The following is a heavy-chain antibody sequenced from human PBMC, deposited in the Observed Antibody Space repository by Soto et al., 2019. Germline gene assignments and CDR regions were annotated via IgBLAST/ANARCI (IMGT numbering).Heavy chain of an antibody. V-gene: IGHV3-23*01. CDR2: ISGSGEMT. CDR1: GFTFRGDA. D-gene: IGHD1-1*01. Sequence: GGSLRLSCAASGFTFRGDAMSWVRQAPGKGLEWVSSISGSGEMTHYAESVKGRFTISRDNSKNTLYLQMESLRAEDTALYYCARSEMTYNWNDWGQGTLVTVSS. CDR3: ARSEMTYNWND. J-gene: IGHJ4*02.